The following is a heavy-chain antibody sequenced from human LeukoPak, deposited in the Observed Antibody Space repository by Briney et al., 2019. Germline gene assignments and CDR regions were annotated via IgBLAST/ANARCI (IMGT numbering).Heavy chain of an antibody. CDR1: GGSISSGGYS. CDR2: IYHSGST. Sequence: SQTLFLTCAVSGGSISSGGYSWSWIRQPPGKGLEWIGYIYHSGSTYYNPSLKSRVTISVDRSKNQFSLKLSSVTAEDTAVYYCAKEAVRSSIAVAGTRYFQHWGQGTLVTVSS. D-gene: IGHD6-13*01. J-gene: IGHJ1*01. CDR3: AKEAVRSSIAVAGTRYFQH. V-gene: IGHV4-30-2*01.